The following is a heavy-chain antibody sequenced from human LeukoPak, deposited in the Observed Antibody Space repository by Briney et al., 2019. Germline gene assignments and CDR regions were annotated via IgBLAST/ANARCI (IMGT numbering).Heavy chain of an antibody. CDR2: IHPGDSDT. CDR1: GYSFTSHS. V-gene: IGHV5-51*01. D-gene: IGHD5-18*01. CDR3: ASTRSWHRYGYGY. Sequence: GESLKISCKASGYSFTSHSIGWVRQMPGKGLEWMGIIHPGDSDTRYSPSFEGQVTISADKSISTAYLQWSSLKASDTAMYYCASTRSWHRYGYGYWGQGTLVTVS. J-gene: IGHJ4*02.